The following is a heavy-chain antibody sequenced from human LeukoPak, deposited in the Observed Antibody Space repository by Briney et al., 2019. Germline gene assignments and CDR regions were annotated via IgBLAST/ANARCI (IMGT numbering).Heavy chain of an antibody. D-gene: IGHD2-21*02. CDR3: ASDSHIVVVTAIHRYFQH. CDR2: INPNSGGT. Sequence: ASVKVSCKASGYTFTGYYMHWARQAPGQGLEWMGRINPNSGGTNYAQKFQGRVTMTRDTSISTAYMELSRLRSDDTAVYYCASDSHIVVVTAIHRYFQHWGQGTLDTVSS. CDR1: GYTFTGYY. V-gene: IGHV1-2*06. J-gene: IGHJ1*01.